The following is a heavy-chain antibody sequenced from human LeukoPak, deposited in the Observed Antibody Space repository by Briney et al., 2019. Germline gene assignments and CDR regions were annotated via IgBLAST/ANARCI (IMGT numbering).Heavy chain of an antibody. Sequence: SETLSLTCIVSGGSISSYYWSWIRQPPGKGLEWIGYIYTSGSTNYNPSLKSRVTKSVDTSKNQFSLKLSSVTAADAAVYYCARHPDSSGPVEYWGQGTLVTVSS. J-gene: IGHJ4*02. CDR3: ARHPDSSGPVEY. V-gene: IGHV4-4*09. CDR2: IYTSGST. CDR1: GGSISSYY. D-gene: IGHD3-22*01.